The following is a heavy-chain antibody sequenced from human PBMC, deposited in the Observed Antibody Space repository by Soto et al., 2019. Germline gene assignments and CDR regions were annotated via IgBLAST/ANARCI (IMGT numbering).Heavy chain of an antibody. Sequence: PSETLSLNCTVSGGSISSSSYYWGWIRQPPGKGLEWIGSIYYSGSTYYNPSLKSRVTISVDTSKNQFSLKLSSVTAADTAVYYCARRGYYYDSSGYPSVWYWGQGTLVTVS. J-gene: IGHJ4*02. D-gene: IGHD3-22*01. CDR1: GGSISSSSYY. V-gene: IGHV4-39*01. CDR3: ARRGYYYDSSGYPSVWY. CDR2: IYYSGST.